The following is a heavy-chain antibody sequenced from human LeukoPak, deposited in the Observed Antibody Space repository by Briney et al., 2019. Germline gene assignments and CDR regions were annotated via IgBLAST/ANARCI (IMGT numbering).Heavy chain of an antibody. D-gene: IGHD1/OR15-1a*01. CDR2: INPNSGGT. Sequence: EASVKVSCKASGYTFTGYYMHWVRQAPGQGLEWMGWINPNSGGTNYAQKLQGRVTMTTDTSTSTAYMELRSLRSDDTAVYYCARNINAEYYYYYMDVWGKGTTVAVSS. CDR1: GYTFTGYY. J-gene: IGHJ6*03. V-gene: IGHV1-2*02. CDR3: ARNINAEYYYYYMDV.